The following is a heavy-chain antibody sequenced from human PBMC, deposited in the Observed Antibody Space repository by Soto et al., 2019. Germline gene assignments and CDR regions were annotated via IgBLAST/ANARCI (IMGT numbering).Heavy chain of an antibody. D-gene: IGHD6-13*01. CDR3: ARDRGAAAVFSWFDP. Sequence: PSETLSLTCTVSGGSISSYYWSWIRQPAGKGLEWIGRIYTSGSTNYNPSLKSRVTMSVDTSKNQFSLKLSSVTAADTAVYYCARDRGAAAVFSWFDPWGQGTLVTVSA. J-gene: IGHJ5*02. CDR2: IYTSGST. CDR1: GGSISSYY. V-gene: IGHV4-4*07.